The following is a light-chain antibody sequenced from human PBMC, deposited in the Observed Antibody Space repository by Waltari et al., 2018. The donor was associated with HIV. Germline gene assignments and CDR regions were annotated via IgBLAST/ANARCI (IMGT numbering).Light chain of an antibody. CDR3: SSYTSSNTLI. CDR1: SNDLGGYNF. J-gene: IGLJ2*01. Sequence: QSALTQPASVSGSPGQSITISCTGTSNDLGGYNFVSWYQHHPGKAPKPMISEVSKRPSGVSDRFSGSKSGNTASLTISGLQAEDEADYYCSSYTSSNTLIFGGGTRLTVL. V-gene: IGLV2-14*01. CDR2: EVS.